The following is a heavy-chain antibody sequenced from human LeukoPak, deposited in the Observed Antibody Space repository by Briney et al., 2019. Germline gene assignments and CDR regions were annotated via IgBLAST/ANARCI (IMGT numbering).Heavy chain of an antibody. J-gene: IGHJ4*02. Sequence: KPSETLSLTCTVSGGSVSSDNYYWSWIRQPPGKGLEWIGYIYYSGSTNYNPSLKSRVTISVDTSKNQFSLKLSSVTAADTAVYYCARGINDILTGYWLGAYHFDYWGQGTPVTVSS. D-gene: IGHD3-9*01. CDR1: GGSVSSDNYY. V-gene: IGHV4-61*01. CDR3: ARGINDILTGYWLGAYHFDY. CDR2: IYYSGST.